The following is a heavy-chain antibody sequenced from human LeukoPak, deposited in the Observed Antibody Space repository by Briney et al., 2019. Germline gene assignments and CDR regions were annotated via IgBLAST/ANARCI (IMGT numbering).Heavy chain of an antibody. CDR3: ARLKGEMITIRPYYHYYMDV. CDR2: IYYNGNT. J-gene: IGHJ6*03. D-gene: IGHD5-24*01. V-gene: IGHV4-59*01. Sequence: PSETLSLTCTVSGGSISTYYWTGIRQPPGKGLEWLGYIYYNGNTNYNPSLPSRVTISLNTSKNQFSLNLTSVTAADTAVYYCARLKGEMITIRPYYHYYMDVWGKGTTVTVSS. CDR1: GGSISTYY.